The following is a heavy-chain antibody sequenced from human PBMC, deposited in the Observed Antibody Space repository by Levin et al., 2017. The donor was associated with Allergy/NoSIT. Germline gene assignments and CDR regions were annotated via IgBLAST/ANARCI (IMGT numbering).Heavy chain of an antibody. CDR3: TRQDLTVAGTNFFSVQSDRYGMDV. Sequence: LSLTCAASGFTFSGSALHWVRQASGKGLEWVGRIRGKANNYATAYGASVKGRFTISRDDSKNTTYLQMKSLKTEDTAVYYCTRQDLTVAGTNFFSVQSDRYGMDVWGQGTTVTVSS. V-gene: IGHV3-73*01. CDR2: IRGKANNYAT. J-gene: IGHJ6*02. D-gene: IGHD6-13*01. CDR1: GFTFSGSA.